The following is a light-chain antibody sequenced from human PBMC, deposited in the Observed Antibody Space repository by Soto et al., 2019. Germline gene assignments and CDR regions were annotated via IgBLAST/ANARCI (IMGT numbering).Light chain of an antibody. J-gene: IGLJ3*02. CDR1: SSNIGAGYD. CDR2: GNS. Sequence: QSVLTQPPSVSGAPGQRVTISCTGSSSNIGAGYDVHWYQQLPGTVPKLLIYGNSNRPSGVPDRFSGSKSGTSASLAITGLQAEDEADYYCQSYDSSLSGPVFGGGTKVTVL. CDR3: QSYDSSLSGPV. V-gene: IGLV1-40*01.